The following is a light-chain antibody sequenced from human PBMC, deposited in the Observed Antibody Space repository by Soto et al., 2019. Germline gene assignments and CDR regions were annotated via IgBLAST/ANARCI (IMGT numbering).Light chain of an antibody. CDR2: EVS. J-gene: IGLJ1*01. CDR1: SSDVGGYEF. CDR3: GSYTGSIYV. Sequence: QSALTQPASVAGSPGQSITISCTGTSSDVGGYEFVSWYQQHPGKAPKLMIYEVSNWPSGVSSRFSGSKSGNTASLTISGLQAEDEADYYCGSYTGSIYVFGTGTKVTVL. V-gene: IGLV2-14*01.